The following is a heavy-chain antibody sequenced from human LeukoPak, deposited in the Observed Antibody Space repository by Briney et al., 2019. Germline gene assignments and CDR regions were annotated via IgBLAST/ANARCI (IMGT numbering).Heavy chain of an antibody. CDR2: ISGSDDNT. J-gene: IGHJ4*02. D-gene: IGHD3-22*01. Sequence: GGSLRLSCAASGFTFSSYAMSWVRQAPGKGLEWDSGISGSDDNTYYADSVQGRFTISRDNSKNTLYVQVNSLGTEDTAAYYCAKGSYYASSGSFYFDYWGQGPLVTVSS. V-gene: IGHV3-23*01. CDR3: AKGSYYASSGSFYFDY. CDR1: GFTFSSYA.